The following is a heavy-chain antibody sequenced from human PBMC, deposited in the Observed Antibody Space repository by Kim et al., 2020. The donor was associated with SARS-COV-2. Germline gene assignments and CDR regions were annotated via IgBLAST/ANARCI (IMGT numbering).Heavy chain of an antibody. CDR3: ASFVSGSGSHTPQEAVDI. V-gene: IGHV3-33*03. D-gene: IGHD1-26*01. CDR1: GFTFSSYG. J-gene: IGHJ3*02. Sequence: GGSLRLSCAASGFTFSSYGMHWVRQAPGKGLEWVAVIWYDGSNKYYADSVKGRFTISRDNSKNTLYLQMNSLRAEDTAVYYCASFVSGSGSHTPQEAVDIWGRGRIVAHSS. CDR2: IWYDGSNK.